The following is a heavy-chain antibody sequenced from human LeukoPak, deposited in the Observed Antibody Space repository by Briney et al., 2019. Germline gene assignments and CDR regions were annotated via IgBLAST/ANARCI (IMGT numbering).Heavy chain of an antibody. V-gene: IGHV1-18*01. CDR2: ISAYNGNT. J-gene: IGHJ4*02. CDR3: ARDGGIAVAGREDY. D-gene: IGHD6-19*01. Sequence: GASVKVSCKASGYTFTSYGISWVRQAPGQGLEWMGWISAYNGNTNYAQKLQGRVTMTTDTSTSTACMELRSLRSDDTAVYYCARDGGIAVAGREDYWGQGTLVTVSS. CDR1: GYTFTSYG.